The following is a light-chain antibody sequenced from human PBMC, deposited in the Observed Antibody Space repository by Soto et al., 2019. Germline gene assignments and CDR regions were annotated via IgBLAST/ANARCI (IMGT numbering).Light chain of an antibody. Sequence: QSALTQPASVSGSPGQSITISCTGTSSGVGGYNYVSWYQLHPGKAPKLMVYEVSNRPSGASNRFSGSKSGNTASLTISGLQAEDEADYYCSSYTSSTAYVFGTGTKV. CDR3: SSYTSSTAYV. V-gene: IGLV2-14*01. CDR2: EVS. CDR1: SSGVGGYNY. J-gene: IGLJ1*01.